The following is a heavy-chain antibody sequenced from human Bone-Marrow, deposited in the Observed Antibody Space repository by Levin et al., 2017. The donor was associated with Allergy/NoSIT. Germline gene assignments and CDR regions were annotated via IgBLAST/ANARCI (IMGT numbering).Heavy chain of an antibody. V-gene: IGHV1-8*01. J-gene: IGHJ6*02. CDR1: GYSFVSYE. CDR3: ARAGGSGPIGHYYGMDV. Sequence: ASVKVSCKASGYSFVSYEINWVRQVPGQGPEWLGWINPKLGTTGYAQNLQVRVSMTRNISISTAYLELSSLTFDYTARYYCARAGGSGPIGHYYGMDVWGQGTTVAVSS. CDR2: INPKLGTT. D-gene: IGHD3-10*01.